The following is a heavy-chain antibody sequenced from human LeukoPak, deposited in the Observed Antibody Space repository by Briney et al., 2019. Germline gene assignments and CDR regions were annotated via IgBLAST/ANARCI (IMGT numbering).Heavy chain of an antibody. J-gene: IGHJ6*02. Sequence: SETLSLTCAVYGGSFSGYYWSWIRQPPGKGLEWIGEINRSGSTNYNPSLKSRITISVDTSKNQFSLKLSSVTAADTAVYYCARGGNYYGSGSYYNPRYGMDVWGQGTTVTVSS. CDR3: ARGGNYYGSGSYYNPRYGMDV. D-gene: IGHD3-10*01. CDR2: INRSGST. V-gene: IGHV4-34*01. CDR1: GGSFSGYY.